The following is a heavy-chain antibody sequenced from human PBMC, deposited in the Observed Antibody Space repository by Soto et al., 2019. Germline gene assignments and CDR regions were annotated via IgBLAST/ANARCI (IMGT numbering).Heavy chain of an antibody. Sequence: QVQLVESGGGVVQPGTSLRLSCAASGFSLNNYGMNWVRQAPGKGLEWVAVISNNGSNSYYADSVRSRFTISRDNSKNTLQLQRNSLSSADTAVYYCATGGFCSGGSCPGYFFYSYGMNVWGPGTKVTGSS. J-gene: IGHJ6*02. CDR3: ATGGFCSGGSCPGYFFYSYGMNV. CDR1: GFSLNNYG. V-gene: IGHV3-30*03. D-gene: IGHD2-15*01. CDR2: ISNNGSNS.